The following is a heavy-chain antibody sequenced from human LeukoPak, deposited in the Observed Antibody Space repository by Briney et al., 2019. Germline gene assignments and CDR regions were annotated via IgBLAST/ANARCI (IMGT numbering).Heavy chain of an antibody. Sequence: GGSLRLSCAASGFTFSSYWMNWVRQAPGKGLEWVANIKQDGSVKNYVDSVKGRFTISRDNAKNSLFLQMNSLSAEDTAVYYCARDPSGSPVFDPWGQGTLVTVSS. D-gene: IGHD3-10*01. CDR1: GFTFSSYW. J-gene: IGHJ5*02. CDR3: ARDPSGSPVFDP. CDR2: IKQDGSVK. V-gene: IGHV3-7*01.